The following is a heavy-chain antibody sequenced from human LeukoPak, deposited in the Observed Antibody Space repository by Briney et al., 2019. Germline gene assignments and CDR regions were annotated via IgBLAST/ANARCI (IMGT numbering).Heavy chain of an antibody. CDR1: GFTFSSYA. Sequence: PGGSLRLSCAASGFTFSSYAMSWVRRAPGKGLEWVSAISGSGGSTYYADSVKGRFTISRDNSKNTLYLQMNSLRAEDTAVYYCAKGSIYYDSSGYFDYWGQGTLVTVSS. J-gene: IGHJ4*02. CDR2: ISGSGGST. D-gene: IGHD3-22*01. V-gene: IGHV3-23*01. CDR3: AKGSIYYDSSGYFDY.